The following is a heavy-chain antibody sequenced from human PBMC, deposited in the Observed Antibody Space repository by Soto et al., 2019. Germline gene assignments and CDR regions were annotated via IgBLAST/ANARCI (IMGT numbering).Heavy chain of an antibody. CDR1: GYTFTNFG. V-gene: IGHV1-18*01. CDR3: ALYYCPGVDCDYNDY. D-gene: IGHD3-16*01. J-gene: IGHJ4*02. Sequence: ASVKVSCKTSGYTFTNFGISWVRQAPGQGLEWMGWISTNNGNTKSAQMLQGGVTMTTDTSTSTVYMELRSLMSGDTAMYYCALYYCPGVDCDYNDYWGQGTLVTVSS. CDR2: ISTNNGNT.